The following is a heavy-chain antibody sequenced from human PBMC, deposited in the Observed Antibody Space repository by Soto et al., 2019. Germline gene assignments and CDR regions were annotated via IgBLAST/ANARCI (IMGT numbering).Heavy chain of an antibody. CDR1: EFTFSNYA. Sequence: GGSLRLSCAASEFTFSNYAMSWVRQAPGKGLEWVSAISSGGGSTYYADSLKGRFTISRDNSKDTLYLQMSSLRAEDTAVYYCAKDRYGFWSGYYFDSWGQGTLVTVSS. V-gene: IGHV3-23*01. CDR3: AKDRYGFWSGYYFDS. CDR2: ISSGGGST. D-gene: IGHD3-3*01. J-gene: IGHJ4*02.